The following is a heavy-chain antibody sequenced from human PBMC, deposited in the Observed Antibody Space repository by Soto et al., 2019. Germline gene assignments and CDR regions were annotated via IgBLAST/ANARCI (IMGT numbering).Heavy chain of an antibody. CDR2: ISGSGGST. D-gene: IGHD6-13*01. CDR3: ARGFSAGKGSPPDF. Sequence: PGGSLRLSCAASGFTFSSFAMSWVRQAPGKGLDWVSAISGSGGSTYSADSVKGRFTISGDNSKNTLYLQMSSLRAEDTAVYYCARGFSAGKGSPPDFSGPGSLVTVSS. J-gene: IGHJ4*02. CDR1: GFTFSSFA. V-gene: IGHV3-23*01.